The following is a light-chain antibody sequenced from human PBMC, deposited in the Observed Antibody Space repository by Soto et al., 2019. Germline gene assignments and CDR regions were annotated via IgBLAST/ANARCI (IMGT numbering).Light chain of an antibody. J-gene: IGKJ1*01. CDR2: TAS. V-gene: IGKV1-9*01. CDR3: QQLNSYPPWT. CDR1: QGISRS. Sequence: DIQLTQSPSFLPASVGDRVTITCRASQGISRSLAWYLQKPGKAPELLIYTASTLQSGVPSRFSGSGSGTEFTLTISSLQPEDFATYYCQQLNSYPPWTFGQGTKVEIK.